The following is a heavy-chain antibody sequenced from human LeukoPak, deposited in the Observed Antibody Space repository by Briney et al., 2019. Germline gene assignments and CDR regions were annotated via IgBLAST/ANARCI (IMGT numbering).Heavy chain of an antibody. J-gene: IGHJ6*02. CDR3: ARVISAYDMCV. CDR2: INPNSGGS. Sequence: ASVTVSCKASGYPFTVNNIRWVRRAPGQGLEWMGWINPNSGGSNYAQNFQGRVTMTRDTSISTVYMELSRLRSDDTAVYYYARVISAYDMCVWGQGTTVTVSS. CDR1: GYPFTVNN. V-gene: IGHV1-2*02.